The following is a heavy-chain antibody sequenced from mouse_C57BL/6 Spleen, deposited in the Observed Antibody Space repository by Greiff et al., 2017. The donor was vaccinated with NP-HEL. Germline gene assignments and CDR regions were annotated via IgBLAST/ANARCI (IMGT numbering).Heavy chain of an antibody. Sequence: VQLQQSGAELVRPGASVKLSCTASGFNIKDYYMHLVKPLQSPFLSCLFRSDPEDGDTEYAPKFQGKATMTADTSSNTAYLQLSSLTSEDTAVYYCTTDGHYGYWGQGTTLTVSS. D-gene: IGHD2-3*01. CDR1: GFNIKDYY. V-gene: IGHV14-1*01. J-gene: IGHJ2*01. CDR3: TTDGHYGY. CDR2: SDPEDGDT.